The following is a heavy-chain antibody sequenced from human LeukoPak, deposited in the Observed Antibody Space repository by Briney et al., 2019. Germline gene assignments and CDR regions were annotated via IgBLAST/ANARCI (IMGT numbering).Heavy chain of an antibody. Sequence: GGSLRLSCAASGFTFSSYAMSWVRQVPGKGLEWVSAISGSGGSTYYADSVKGRFTISRDNSKNTLYLQMNSLRAEDTAVYYCAKDRSWSGYFDYWGQGTLVTVSS. CDR3: AKDRSWSGYFDY. CDR1: GFTFSSYA. J-gene: IGHJ4*02. CDR2: ISGSGGST. V-gene: IGHV3-23*01. D-gene: IGHD3-3*01.